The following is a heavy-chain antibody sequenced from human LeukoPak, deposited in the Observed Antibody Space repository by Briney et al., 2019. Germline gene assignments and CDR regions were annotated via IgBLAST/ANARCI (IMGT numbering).Heavy chain of an antibody. Sequence: GKSLRLSCAASEFSFSSYPLHWVRQAPGKGLEWLAVISYDGSNKYYADSVKGRFTISRDNSKNTLYLQMNSLRAEDTAVYYCARVGTTGIDFDYWGQGTLVTVSS. V-gene: IGHV3-30-3*01. CDR1: EFSFSSYP. D-gene: IGHD1-1*01. CDR2: ISYDGSNK. CDR3: ARVGTTGIDFDY. J-gene: IGHJ4*02.